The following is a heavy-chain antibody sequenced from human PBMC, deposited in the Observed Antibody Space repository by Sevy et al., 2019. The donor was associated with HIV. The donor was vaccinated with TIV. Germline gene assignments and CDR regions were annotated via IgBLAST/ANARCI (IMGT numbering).Heavy chain of an antibody. CDR2: ISQAYDGNKK. D-gene: IGHD3-16*01. V-gene: IGHV3-30-3*01. J-gene: IGHJ4*02. CDR1: GFTFASYS. Sequence: GGSLRLSCAASGFTFASYSLHWVRQAPGKGLEWVSLISQAYDGNKKYYSDSVRGRFTISRDDSKNTLYLQLNSLRPEDTAVYYCAGDNNAYFFLDYWGQGTLVTVSS. CDR3: AGDNNAYFFLDY.